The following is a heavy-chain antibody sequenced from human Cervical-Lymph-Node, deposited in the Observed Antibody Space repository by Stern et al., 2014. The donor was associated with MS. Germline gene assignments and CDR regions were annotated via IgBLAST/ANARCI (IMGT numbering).Heavy chain of an antibody. J-gene: IGHJ6*02. V-gene: IGHV1-18*04. Sequence: VQLVESGAEVEKPGASVKVSCKASGYTFTSYGISWVRQAPGQGLEWVGWIRDYNGNTNYAQKLQGRVTMTTDTSTCTAYMELRSMRSDDTAVYYCSRADSSSWYLPGMDVWGQGTTVTVSS. CDR2: IRDYNGNT. CDR3: SRADSSSWYLPGMDV. D-gene: IGHD6-13*01. CDR1: GYTFTSYG.